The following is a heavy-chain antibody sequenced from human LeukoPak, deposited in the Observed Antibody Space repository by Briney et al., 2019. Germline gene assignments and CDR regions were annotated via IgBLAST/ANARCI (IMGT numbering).Heavy chain of an antibody. V-gene: IGHV3-23*01. CDR2: ISGSGGST. Sequence: GSLRLSCAASGFIFGNHAMSWVRQAPGKGLEWVSTISGSGGSTYYADSVKGRFTISRDNSKDTLYLQVNSLRAEDTAIYYCAKEGGYCSSSSCSDYFDYWGQGSLVTVSS. CDR3: AKEGGYCSSSSCSDYFDY. CDR1: GFIFGNHA. J-gene: IGHJ4*02. D-gene: IGHD2-2*01.